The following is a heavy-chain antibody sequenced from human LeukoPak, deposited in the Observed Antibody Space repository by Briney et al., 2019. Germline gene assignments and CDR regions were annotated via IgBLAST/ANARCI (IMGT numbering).Heavy chain of an antibody. D-gene: IGHD5-12*01. CDR2: ISYSGST. J-gene: IGHJ4*02. V-gene: IGHV4-59*08. Sequence: SETLSLTCTVSGGSISSYYWSWIRQPPGKGLEWIAYISYSGSTNYNPSLRSQVTISLDTSKNHFSLKLSSVTAADTAVYYCARQNSGYDLGPFAYWGQGILVIVSS. CDR3: ARQNSGYDLGPFAY. CDR1: GGSISSYY.